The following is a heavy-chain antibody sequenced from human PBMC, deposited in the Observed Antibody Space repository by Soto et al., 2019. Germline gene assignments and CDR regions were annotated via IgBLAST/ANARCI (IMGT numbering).Heavy chain of an antibody. D-gene: IGHD4-17*01. CDR3: ARRLLTYGATNAFDI. V-gene: IGHV4-39*01. J-gene: IGHJ3*02. CDR2: IYYRGNA. CDR1: DDSINSDKYY. Sequence: PSETLSLTCSFSDDSINSDKYYWGWIRQPPGKGLEWIGSIYYRGNAYYNPSLQTRVTISLDTSKSQFSLRLNSVTAADTAVYYCARRLLTYGATNAFDIWGQGTMVTVSS.